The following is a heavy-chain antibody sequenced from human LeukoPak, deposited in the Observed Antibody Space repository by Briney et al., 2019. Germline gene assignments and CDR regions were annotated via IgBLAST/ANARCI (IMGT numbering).Heavy chain of an antibody. CDR3: ARGSNYYYGSGSFYM. CDR2: INHSGST. D-gene: IGHD3-10*01. J-gene: IGHJ4*02. V-gene: IGHV4-34*01. Sequence: SETLSLTCAVYGGSFSGYYWSWMRQSPGKGLEWIGKINHSGSTKYNPSLKSRVIMSVDTSKNQFSLKLNSVAAADTAVYYCARGSNYYYGSGSFYMWGQGTLVTVSS. CDR1: GGSFSGYY.